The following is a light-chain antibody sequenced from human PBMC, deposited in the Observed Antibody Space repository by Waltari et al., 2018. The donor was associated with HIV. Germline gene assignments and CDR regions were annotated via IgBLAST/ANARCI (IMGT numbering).Light chain of an antibody. J-gene: IGLJ2*01. V-gene: IGLV1-44*01. CDR1: RSNIGSNS. Sequence: QSVLAQPPSASGTPGPTVTISCSGSRSNIGSNSVTWYQHFPGTAPKLLIYGDRLRPLVVPARFAGSKFGNSAALVITGLQSGDEADYYCSTWEDRLKGPVVFGGGTRLTVL. CDR3: STWEDRLKGPVV. CDR2: GDR.